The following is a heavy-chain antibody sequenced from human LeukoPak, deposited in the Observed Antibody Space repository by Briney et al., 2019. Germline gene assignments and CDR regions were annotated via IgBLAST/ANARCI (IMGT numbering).Heavy chain of an antibody. D-gene: IGHD3-10*01. CDR3: AKAGVVLLWFGEHNWLDP. V-gene: IGHV3-23*01. CDR2: ISGSGGST. J-gene: IGHJ5*02. Sequence: GGSLRLSCAASGFTFSSYAMSWVRQAPGKGLEWVSAISGSGGSTYYADSVKGRFTISRDNSKNTLYLQMNSLRAEDTAVYYCAKAGVVLLWFGEHNWLDPWGQGTLVTVSS. CDR1: GFTFSSYA.